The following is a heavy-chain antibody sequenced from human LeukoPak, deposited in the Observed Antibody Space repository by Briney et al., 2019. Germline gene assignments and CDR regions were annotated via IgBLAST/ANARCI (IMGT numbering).Heavy chain of an antibody. CDR1: GYTFTSYW. J-gene: IGHJ5*02. CDR3: ARHPYCGGDCSTNWFDP. D-gene: IGHD2-21*02. Sequence: GESLKISCKGSGYTFTSYWIGWVRQMPGKGLEWMGIIYLGDSDSRYSPSFQGQVTLSADKSISTAYLQWSSLKASDTAMYYCARHPYCGGDCSTNWFDPWGQGTLVTVSS. CDR2: IYLGDSDS. V-gene: IGHV5-51*01.